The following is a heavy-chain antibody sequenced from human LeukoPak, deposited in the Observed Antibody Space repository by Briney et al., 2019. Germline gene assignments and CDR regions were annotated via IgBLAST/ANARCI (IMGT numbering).Heavy chain of an antibody. CDR3: ARHGYSSGWYSDY. CDR1: GGSISSDLYY. Sequence: SQTLSLTCTVSGGSISSDLYYWNWIRQPAGKGLEWIGRFYNSGRTNFNPSLKSRVTISADTSKNQFSLKLRSVTAADTAVYYCARHGYSSGWYSDYWGQGTLVTVSS. D-gene: IGHD6-19*01. CDR2: FYNSGRT. V-gene: IGHV4-61*02. J-gene: IGHJ4*02.